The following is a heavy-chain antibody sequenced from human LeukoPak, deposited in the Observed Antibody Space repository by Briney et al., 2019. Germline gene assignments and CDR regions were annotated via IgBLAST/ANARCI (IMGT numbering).Heavy chain of an antibody. Sequence: SETLSLTCTVSGYSISSGYYWGWIRQPPGKGLEWIGTIYHSESTYYNPSLKSRVTISVDRSKNQFSLKLSSVTAAETAVYYCASSKWELLPVDAFDIWGQGTMVTVSS. V-gene: IGHV4-38-2*02. J-gene: IGHJ3*02. CDR3: ASSKWELLPVDAFDI. CDR1: GYSISSGYY. CDR2: IYHSEST. D-gene: IGHD1-26*01.